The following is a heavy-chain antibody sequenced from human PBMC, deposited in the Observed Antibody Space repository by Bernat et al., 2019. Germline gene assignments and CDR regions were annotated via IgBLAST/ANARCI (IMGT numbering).Heavy chain of an antibody. J-gene: IGHJ4*02. D-gene: IGHD1-1*01. CDR3: AHRLEGHGRNEGNFDY. CDR1: GFSLTARPLG. Sequence: QITLKESGPTLVQPTQTLTLTCTFSGFSLTARPLGVGWVRQPPGQALEWLALIYWDDDKRYSPSLRNRLTITKDTSKNQVVLTMTDMDPVDTATYYCAHRLEGHGRNEGNFDYWGQGTLVTVSS. CDR2: IYWDDDK. V-gene: IGHV2-5*02.